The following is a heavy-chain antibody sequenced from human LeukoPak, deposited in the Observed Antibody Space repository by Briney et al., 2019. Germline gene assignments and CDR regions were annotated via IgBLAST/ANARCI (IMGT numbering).Heavy chain of an antibody. V-gene: IGHV5-51*01. CDR3: ARHYYGSGSYYNKPFDY. CDR2: FYPGDPDT. Sequence: GESLKISCQGSGYSFTSYWIGWVCQMPGKGLEWMGIFYPGDPDTRYSPSFQGQVTISADKSISTAYLQWSSLKASDTAMYYCARHYYGSGSYYNKPFDYWGQGTLVTVSS. CDR1: GYSFTSYW. J-gene: IGHJ4*02. D-gene: IGHD3-10*01.